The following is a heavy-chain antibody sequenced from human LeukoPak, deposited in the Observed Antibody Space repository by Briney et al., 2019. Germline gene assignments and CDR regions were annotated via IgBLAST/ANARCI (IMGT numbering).Heavy chain of an antibody. Sequence: GGSLRLSCAASGFTFSTYCMHWVRQAPGKGPMWVSRICPDGTVTNYADSVKARFIISRDNARNTVYPQMNSLRVEDTAVYYCVRDFRSADYWGQGTLVTVSS. CDR3: VRDFRSADY. J-gene: IGHJ4*02. V-gene: IGHV3-74*01. CDR1: GFTFSTYC. CDR2: ICPDGTVT.